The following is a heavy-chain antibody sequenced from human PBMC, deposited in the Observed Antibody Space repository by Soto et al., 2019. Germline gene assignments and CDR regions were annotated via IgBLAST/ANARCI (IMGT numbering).Heavy chain of an antibody. V-gene: IGHV4-30-2*01. CDR1: GGSISSGGYS. J-gene: IGHJ4*02. CDR2: IYHTGTT. D-gene: IGHD4-17*01. CDR3: ARGSTTEKVDS. Sequence: SETLSLTCTVSGGSISSGGYSWTWIRQPPGKGLEWIGFIYHTGTTYYNPSLKSRVTISVDRSKNQFSLKLTSVTAADTAVYYCARGSTTEKVDSWGQGTLVTVSS.